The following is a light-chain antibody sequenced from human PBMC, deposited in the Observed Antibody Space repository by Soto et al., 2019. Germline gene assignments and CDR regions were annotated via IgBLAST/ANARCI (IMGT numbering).Light chain of an antibody. CDR1: QGISSR. V-gene: IGKV1-12*01. J-gene: IGKJ4*01. CDR3: QQANSFPLT. Sequence: DIQMTQSPSPVSASVGDRVTITCRASQGISSRLAWYQQKPGKAPNLLIYAASNLQSGVPSRFSGSGSETDFTLTIGSLQPEDFATYYCQQANSFPLTFGGGTKVEIK. CDR2: AAS.